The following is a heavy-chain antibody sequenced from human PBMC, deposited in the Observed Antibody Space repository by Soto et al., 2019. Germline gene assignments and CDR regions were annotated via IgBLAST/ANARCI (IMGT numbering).Heavy chain of an antibody. CDR2: IIPIFGTA. V-gene: IGHV1-69*06. CDR3: ARDVAVAGTSAFDI. CDR1: GGTFSSYA. J-gene: IGHJ3*02. Sequence: QVQLVQSGAEVKKPGSSVKVSCKASGGTFSSYAIGWVRQAPGQGLEWMGGIIPIFGTANYAQKFQGRVTITADKSTSTAYMELSSLRSEDTAVYYCARDVAVAGTSAFDIWGQGTMVTVSS. D-gene: IGHD6-19*01.